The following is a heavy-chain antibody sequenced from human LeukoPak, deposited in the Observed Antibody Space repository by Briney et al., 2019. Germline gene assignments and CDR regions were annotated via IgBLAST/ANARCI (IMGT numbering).Heavy chain of an antibody. CDR1: GGSISSYY. CDR3: ARDRRGFGEFNYYYYYMDV. J-gene: IGHJ6*03. Sequence: SETLSLTCTVSGGSISSYYWSWIRQPAGKGLEWIGRIYTSGSTNYNPSLKSRVTMSVDTSKNQFSLKLSSVTAADTAVYYCARDRRGFGEFNYYYYYMDVWGKGTTVTISS. D-gene: IGHD3-10*01. CDR2: IYTSGST. V-gene: IGHV4-4*07.